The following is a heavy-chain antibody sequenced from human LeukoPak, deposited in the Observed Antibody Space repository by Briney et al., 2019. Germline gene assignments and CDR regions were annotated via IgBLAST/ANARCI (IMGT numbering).Heavy chain of an antibody. V-gene: IGHV1-2*02. CDR2: VNPNSGGT. CDR1: GYTFTGYY. D-gene: IGHD2-2*01. CDR3: ARGPIVVVPAAHNWFDP. J-gene: IGHJ5*02. Sequence: ASVKVSCKASGYTFTGYYMHWVRQAPGQGLEWMGWVNPNSGGTNYAQKLQGTVTMTRDTSISTAYMELSRLRSDDTAVYYCARGPIVVVPAAHNWFDPWGQGTLVTVSS.